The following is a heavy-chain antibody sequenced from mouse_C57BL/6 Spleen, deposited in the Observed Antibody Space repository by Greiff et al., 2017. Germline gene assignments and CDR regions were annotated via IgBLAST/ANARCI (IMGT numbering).Heavy chain of an antibody. CDR1: GYTFTSYW. J-gene: IGHJ1*03. V-gene: IGHV1-64*01. CDR2: IHPNSGST. Sequence: QVKLQQPGAELVKPGASVKLSCKASGYTFTSYWMHWVKQRPGQGLEWIGMIHPNSGSTNYNEKFKSKATLTVDKSSSTAYMQLSSLTSEDSAVYYCARGGYGSSYVHWYFDVWGTGTTVTVSS. D-gene: IGHD1-1*01. CDR3: ARGGYGSSYVHWYFDV.